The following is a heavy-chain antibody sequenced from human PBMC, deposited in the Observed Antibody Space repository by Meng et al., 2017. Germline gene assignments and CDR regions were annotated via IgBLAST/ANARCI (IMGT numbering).Heavy chain of an antibody. CDR2: IYHSGST. J-gene: IGHJ4*02. Sequence: LQVSGPGLVEPSGTLSLTCAVSGGSSSSSNWWSWVRQPPGKGLEWIGEIYHSGSTNYNPSLKSRVTISVDKSKNQFSLKLSSVTAADTAVYYCARGRYSSGWDRFDYWGQGTLVTASS. CDR1: GGSSSSSNW. CDR3: ARGRYSSGWDRFDY. D-gene: IGHD6-19*01. V-gene: IGHV4-4*02.